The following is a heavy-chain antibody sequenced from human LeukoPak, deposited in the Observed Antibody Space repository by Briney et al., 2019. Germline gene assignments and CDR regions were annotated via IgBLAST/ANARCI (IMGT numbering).Heavy chain of an antibody. CDR1: GGSFSGYY. Sequence: SETLSLTCAVYGGSFSGYYWSWLRQPPGKGLEWIGEINHSGSTNYNPSLKSRVTISVDTSKNQFSLKLNSVTATDTAVYYCARGANWFDPWGQGTLVTVSS. J-gene: IGHJ5*02. CDR3: ARGANWFDP. CDR2: INHSGST. V-gene: IGHV4-34*01.